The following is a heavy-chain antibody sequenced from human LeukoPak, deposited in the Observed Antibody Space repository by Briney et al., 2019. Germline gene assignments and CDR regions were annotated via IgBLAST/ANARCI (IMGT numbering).Heavy chain of an antibody. CDR3: ARETPIAAAGTIWFDP. J-gene: IGHJ5*02. CDR1: GGSISSYY. D-gene: IGHD6-13*01. Sequence: KPSETLSLTCTVSGGSISSYYWSWIRQPPGKGLEWIGYIYYSGSTNYNPSLKSRVTISVDTSKNQFSLKLSSVTAADTAVYYCARETPIAAAGTIWFDPWGQGTLVTVSS. CDR2: IYYSGST. V-gene: IGHV4-59*01.